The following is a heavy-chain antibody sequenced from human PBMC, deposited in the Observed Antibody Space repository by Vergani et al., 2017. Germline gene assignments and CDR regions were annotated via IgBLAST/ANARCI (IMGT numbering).Heavy chain of an antibody. CDR3: AGEENDYYGSGIYLTRSYNWFNS. V-gene: IGHV4-39*02. D-gene: IGHD3-10*01. CDR1: GASISSSTYY. Sequence: QLQLQESGPGLVKPSETLSLTCTVSGASISSSTYYWGWIRQPPGKGLEWIGCMYYSGRTYYTPSLKSRVTISVDTSKRKFSLKLSSVTAADTAVYYCAGEENDYYGSGIYLTRSYNWFNSWGEGRLVIVSS. J-gene: IGHJ5*01. CDR2: MYYSGRT.